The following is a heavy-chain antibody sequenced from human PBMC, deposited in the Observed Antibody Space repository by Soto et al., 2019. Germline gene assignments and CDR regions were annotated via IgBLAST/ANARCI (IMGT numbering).Heavy chain of an antibody. Sequence: PGGSLRLSCAASGFTFSSKSTSVVRRPPGKGMEWGSAISGSGGSRYYADPVKGRFTTSRDNSKNTLYLQMNSLRAEDTAVYYCAKDRHEYHSSGQSEGYWGQGTLVTVSS. CDR2: ISGSGGSR. V-gene: IGHV3-23*01. J-gene: IGHJ4*02. CDR1: GFTFSSKS. CDR3: AKDRHEYHSSGQSEGY. D-gene: IGHD6-19*01.